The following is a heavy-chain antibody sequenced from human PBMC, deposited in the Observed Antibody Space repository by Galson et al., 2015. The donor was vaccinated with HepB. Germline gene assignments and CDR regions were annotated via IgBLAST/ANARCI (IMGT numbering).Heavy chain of an antibody. J-gene: IGHJ3*02. CDR3: ARIRGWGDAFDM. CDR2: IDWDDEK. V-gene: IGHV2-70*04. Sequence: PALVKPTQTLTLTCTFSGFSLTTSGVGVGWIRQPPGKALEWVARIDWDDEKFYTPSLKTRLTISKDTSKNQVVLKMTNMDPVDTATYYCARIRGWGDAFDMWGQGTRVTVSS. CDR1: GFSLTTSGVG. D-gene: IGHD6-19*01.